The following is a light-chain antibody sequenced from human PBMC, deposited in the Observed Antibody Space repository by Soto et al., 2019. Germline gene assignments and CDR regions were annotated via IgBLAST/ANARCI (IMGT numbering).Light chain of an antibody. CDR2: AAS. V-gene: IGKV1-39*01. J-gene: IGKJ1*01. Sequence: DIQMTQSPSSLSASVGDSLTITCRASQYISTYLNWYQQKPGKAPKLLIYAASSLQSGVPSRFSGSGSGTDFTLTIRGLQPEDFATYYCQQSSGSRDWAFGQGTKVDI. CDR1: QYISTY. CDR3: QQSSGSRDWA.